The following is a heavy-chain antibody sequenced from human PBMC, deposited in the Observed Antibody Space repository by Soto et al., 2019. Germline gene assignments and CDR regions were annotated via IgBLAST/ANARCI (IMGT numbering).Heavy chain of an antibody. Sequence: QVQLVESGGGVVQPGRSLRLSCAASGFTFSSYGMHWVRQASGKVLEWVAVIWYDGNNKYYADSVKGRFTISRDSSKNTLYLQMNSLRAEDTAVYYCSRDDGDSGWYYFHYLGQGTLVTVSS. V-gene: IGHV3-33*01. CDR2: IWYDGNNK. CDR1: GFTFSSYG. D-gene: IGHD6-19*01. J-gene: IGHJ4*02. CDR3: SRDDGDSGWYYFHY.